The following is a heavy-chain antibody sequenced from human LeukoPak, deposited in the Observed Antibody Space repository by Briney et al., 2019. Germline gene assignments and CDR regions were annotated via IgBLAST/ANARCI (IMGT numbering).Heavy chain of an antibody. CDR3: ARVTARDYYYYHGMDV. J-gene: IGHJ6*02. D-gene: IGHD6-25*01. Sequence: GGSLRLSCAASGFTFSSYSMNWVRQAPGEGLEWVSYISSSSSTIYYADSVKGRFTISRDNAKNSLYLQMNSLRDEDTAVYYCARVTARDYYYYHGMDVWGQGTTVTVSS. CDR1: GFTFSSYS. CDR2: ISSSSSTI. V-gene: IGHV3-48*02.